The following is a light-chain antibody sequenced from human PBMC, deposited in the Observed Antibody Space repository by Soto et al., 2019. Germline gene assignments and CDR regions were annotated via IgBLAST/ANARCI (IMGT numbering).Light chain of an antibody. Sequence: EIVLTQSPATLSLSPGERATLSCRASQSVSSSLAWYQQKPGQAPRLLIYDASNRATGIPARFSGSGSGTYFTLAIRGLEPEDCAVYYCQQRSNWPPYTFGQGTKLEIK. J-gene: IGKJ2*01. V-gene: IGKV3-11*01. CDR2: DAS. CDR1: QSVSSS. CDR3: QQRSNWPPYT.